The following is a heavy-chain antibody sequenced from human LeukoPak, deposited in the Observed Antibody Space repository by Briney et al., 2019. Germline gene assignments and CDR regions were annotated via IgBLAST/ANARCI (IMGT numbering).Heavy chain of an antibody. CDR1: GGTFTNYA. CDR3: ARDLRGSGIYYTIRYFDL. D-gene: IGHD3-10*01. CDR2: IIPIFATS. Sequence: GASVKVSCKASGGTFTNYAISWVRQAPGQGLEWMGGIIPIFATSHYAQKFQGRVTITADESTSTAYMELTSLKSEDTALYYCARDLRGSGIYYTIRYFDLWGCGTLVTVSS. J-gene: IGHJ2*01. V-gene: IGHV1-69*13.